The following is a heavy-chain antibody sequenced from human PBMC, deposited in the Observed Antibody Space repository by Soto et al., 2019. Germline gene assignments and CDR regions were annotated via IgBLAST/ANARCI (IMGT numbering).Heavy chain of an antibody. D-gene: IGHD5-12*01. V-gene: IGHV3-30-3*01. CDR1: GLTFSSYA. Sequence: PGGSLRLSCASSGLTFSSYAMHWVRQAPGKGLEWVAVISYDGSNKYYADSVKGRFTISRDNSKNTLYLQMNSLRSDDTAVYYCGREIPRDGYNFGSGATGVWGQGTTVTVSS. CDR3: GREIPRDGYNFGSGATGV. J-gene: IGHJ6*02. CDR2: ISYDGSNK.